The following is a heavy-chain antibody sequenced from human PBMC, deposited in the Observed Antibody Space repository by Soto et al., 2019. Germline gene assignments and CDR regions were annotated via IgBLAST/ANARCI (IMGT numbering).Heavy chain of an antibody. CDR2: VIAGATET. D-gene: IGHD4-4*01. V-gene: IGHV3-23*01. CDR3: AKDPLPTSGYYGLDV. Sequence: LLESGGGWVQPGGSLRLSCAASGFTFDNYAMSWVRQAPGKGLEWVSTVIAGATETYYADSVRGRFTISRDNSKSTLYLQMNSLSAEDTAVYYCAKDPLPTSGYYGLDVWGQGATVTVSS. J-gene: IGHJ6*02. CDR1: GFTFDNYA.